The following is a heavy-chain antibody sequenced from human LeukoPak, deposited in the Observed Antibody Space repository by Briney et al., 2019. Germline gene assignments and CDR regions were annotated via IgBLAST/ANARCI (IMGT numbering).Heavy chain of an antibody. V-gene: IGHV4-39*01. Sequence: PSEPLSLTCTVSGVSISSSSYCCGWIRPPPGKGQQWIGSIYYSGSTHYSPSLKSRITISVDTSKKQFSLKLSSVTAADTAVYYCARNHTHEGYGYYFDYWGQGTLITVSS. CDR3: ARNHTHEGYGYYFDY. CDR2: IYYSGST. D-gene: IGHD5-18*01. J-gene: IGHJ4*02. CDR1: GVSISSSSYC.